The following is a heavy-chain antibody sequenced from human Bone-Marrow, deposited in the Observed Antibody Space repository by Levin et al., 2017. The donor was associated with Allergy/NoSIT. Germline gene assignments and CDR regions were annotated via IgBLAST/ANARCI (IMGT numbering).Heavy chain of an antibody. J-gene: IGHJ6*02. Sequence: SCAASGFTFTDYAIHWIRQAPGRGLEWVSGVSWNSGTIGYADSVKGRFTISRDNAKNSLYLQMNSLRTEDTGLYFCARHKDYGGNGYYYYGMDVWGQGTTVTVSS. D-gene: IGHD4-23*01. CDR2: VSWNSGTI. CDR3: ARHKDYGGNGYYYYGMDV. V-gene: IGHV3-9*01. CDR1: GFTFTDYA.